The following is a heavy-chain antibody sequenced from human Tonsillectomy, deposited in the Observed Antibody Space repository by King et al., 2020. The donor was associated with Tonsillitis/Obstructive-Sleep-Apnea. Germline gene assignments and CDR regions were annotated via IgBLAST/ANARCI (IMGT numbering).Heavy chain of an antibody. J-gene: IGHJ6*02. V-gene: IGHV5-10-1*03. CDR3: AGAGGYHSGMDV. CDR1: GYSFTSYW. CDR2: IDPSDSYT. Sequence: VQLVESGAEVKKPGESLRISCKGSGYSFTSYWISWVRQMPGKGLEWMGRIDPSDSYTDYSPSFQGHVTISADKSISTAYLQWSSLKASDTAMDYCAGAGGYHSGMDVWGHGTTVIVSS. D-gene: IGHD3-16*01.